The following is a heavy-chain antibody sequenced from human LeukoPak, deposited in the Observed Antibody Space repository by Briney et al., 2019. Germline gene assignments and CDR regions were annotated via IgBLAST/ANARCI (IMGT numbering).Heavy chain of an antibody. Sequence: GGSLRLSCAASGFTFSSYSMNRVRQAPGKGLEWASSISSSSSYIYYADSVKGRFTISRDNAKNSLYLQMNSLRAEDTAVYYCARELEIAAAGSFDYWGQGTLVTVSS. CDR1: GFTFSSYS. V-gene: IGHV3-21*01. J-gene: IGHJ4*02. CDR2: ISSSSSYI. CDR3: ARELEIAAAGSFDY. D-gene: IGHD6-13*01.